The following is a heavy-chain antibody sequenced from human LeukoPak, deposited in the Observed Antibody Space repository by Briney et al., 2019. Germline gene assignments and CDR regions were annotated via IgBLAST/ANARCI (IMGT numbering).Heavy chain of an antibody. CDR2: IESSGST. CDR3: ARDRRDGSGTYYNNWFDP. J-gene: IGHJ5*02. D-gene: IGHD3-10*01. CDR1: GGSISRGDYY. Sequence: SETLSLTCTVAGGSISRGDYYWSWIRQPPGKGLEWIGYIESSGSTYHNPSLKSRVTISVDTSKNQFSLKLSSVTAADTAVYYCARDRRDGSGTYYNNWFDPWGQGTLVTVSS. V-gene: IGHV4-30-4*01.